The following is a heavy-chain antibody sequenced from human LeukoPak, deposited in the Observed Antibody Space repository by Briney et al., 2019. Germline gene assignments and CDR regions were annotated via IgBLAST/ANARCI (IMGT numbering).Heavy chain of an antibody. V-gene: IGHV6-1*01. Sequence: SQTLSLTCVVSGDSVSSKNGAWNWIRQSPSRGLEWLGRTYYRSKWYNDYAESMEGRMTISQDTSKNQYSLHLNSVTPDDTAVYYCARGFGTTGWHTFDYWGQGTLVTVS. J-gene: IGHJ4*02. D-gene: IGHD6-19*01. CDR1: GDSVSSKNGA. CDR3: ARGFGTTGWHTFDY. CDR2: TYYRSKWYN.